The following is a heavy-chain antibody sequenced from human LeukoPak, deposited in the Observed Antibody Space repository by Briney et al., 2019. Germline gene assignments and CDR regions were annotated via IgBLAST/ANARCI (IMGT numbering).Heavy chain of an antibody. V-gene: IGHV3-53*01. Sequence: GGSLRLSCAASGFTVSRNYMSWVRQAPGKGLEWVSVIYSGGNTYYADSVKGRFTISRDNSKNTLYLQMNSLRAEDTAVYYCAKDNAYSNRNGQYWFDPWGQGTLVTVSS. CDR3: AKDNAYSNRNGQYWFDP. CDR2: IYSGGNT. J-gene: IGHJ5*02. CDR1: GFTVSRNY. D-gene: IGHD6-13*01.